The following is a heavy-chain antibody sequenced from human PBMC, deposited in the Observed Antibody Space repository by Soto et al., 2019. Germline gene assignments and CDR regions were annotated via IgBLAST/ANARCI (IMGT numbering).Heavy chain of an antibody. CDR1: NGSISGGDHY. D-gene: IGHD5-18*01. Sequence: QVQLQESGPGLVKPSQTLSLTCSVSNGSISGGDHYWSWIRQPPGKGLEWIGHIKYSGSTYYNPSLTSRVTMSVDTSKKQFSVNLSSVTGADTAFYYCARGRGHGYGIDYWGQGVLVSVSS. J-gene: IGHJ4*02. CDR2: IKYSGST. V-gene: IGHV4-30-4*01. CDR3: ARGRGHGYGIDY.